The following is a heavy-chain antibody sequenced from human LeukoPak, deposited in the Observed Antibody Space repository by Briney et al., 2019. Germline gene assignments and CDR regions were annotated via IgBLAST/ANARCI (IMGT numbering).Heavy chain of an antibody. CDR2: IKRHGIEK. Sequence: GGSLRLSCAASGFTFSNYWMSWVRQAPGKGLEWVADIKRHGIEKHYVDTVKGRFTISRDNAKNSLYLQVNSLRAEDTAVYYCVLNMVGGQIFDFWGQGTLVTVSS. J-gene: IGHJ4*02. V-gene: IGHV3-7*01. D-gene: IGHD3-10*01. CDR1: GFTFSNYW. CDR3: VLNMVGGQIFDF.